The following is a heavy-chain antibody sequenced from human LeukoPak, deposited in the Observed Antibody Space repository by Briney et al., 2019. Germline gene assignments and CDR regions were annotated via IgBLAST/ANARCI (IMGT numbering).Heavy chain of an antibody. CDR1: GGSISSYY. Sequence: KPSETLSLTCTVSGGSISSYYWSWIRQPPGEGLGWIGYIYYSGSTNYNPSLKSRVTISVDTSKNQFSLKLSSVTAADTAVYYCARNAGDQIYFDYWGQGTLVTVSS. V-gene: IGHV4-59*01. J-gene: IGHJ4*02. CDR2: IYYSGST. D-gene: IGHD7-27*01. CDR3: ARNAGDQIYFDY.